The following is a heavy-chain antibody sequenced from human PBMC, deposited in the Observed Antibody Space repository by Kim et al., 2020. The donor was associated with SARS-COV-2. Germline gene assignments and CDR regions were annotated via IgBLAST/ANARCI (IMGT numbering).Heavy chain of an antibody. Sequence: SETLSLTCTVSGGSISSSSYYWGWIRQPPGKGLEWIGRIYYSGSTYYNPSLKSRVIISVDTSKNQFSLKLISVTAADTAVYYCARDSAAVTYYYYGMDVWGPGTTVTVS. CDR2: IYYSGST. CDR3: ARDSAAVTYYYYGMDV. J-gene: IGHJ6*02. V-gene: IGHV4-39*07. D-gene: IGHD6-13*01. CDR1: GGSISSSSYY.